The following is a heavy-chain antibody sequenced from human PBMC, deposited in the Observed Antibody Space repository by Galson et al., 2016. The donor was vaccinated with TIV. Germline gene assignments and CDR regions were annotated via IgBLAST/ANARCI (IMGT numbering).Heavy chain of an antibody. CDR2: INPYNSDR. D-gene: IGHD5-12*01. V-gene: IGHV1-18*01. CDR1: GYKFTTYP. J-gene: IGHJ4*02. Sequence: SVKVSCKASGYKFTTYPISWVRQAPGQGPVWMGWINPYNSDRRIIQKFAGRVTTTVDASTSTSYMEMRSLRPDDTAIYYCTRESKAGYNSGWVDSWGQGTLVTVSS. CDR3: TRESKAGYNSGWVDS.